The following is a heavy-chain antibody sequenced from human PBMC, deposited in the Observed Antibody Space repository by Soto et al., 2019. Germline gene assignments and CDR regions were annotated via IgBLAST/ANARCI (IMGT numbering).Heavy chain of an antibody. CDR3: ARDAQGVVNNDFDY. CDR1: GFTFSSYA. CDR2: ISYDGSNK. D-gene: IGHD3-3*01. Sequence: QVQLVESGGGVVQPGRSLRLSCAASGFTFSSYAMHWVRQAPGKGLEWVAVISYDGSNKYYADSVKGRFTISRDNSKNTRDLQMNSRRAEDTAVDYWARDAQGVVNNDFDYWGQGTLVTVSS. V-gene: IGHV3-30-3*01. J-gene: IGHJ4*02.